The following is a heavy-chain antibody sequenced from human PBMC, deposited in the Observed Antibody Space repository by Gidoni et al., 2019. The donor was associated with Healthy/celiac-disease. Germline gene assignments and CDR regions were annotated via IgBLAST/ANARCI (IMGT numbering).Heavy chain of an antibody. CDR1: GGTFSSSA. CDR3: ARATGVAAKMQYYYGMDV. D-gene: IGHD2-15*01. J-gene: IGHJ6*02. V-gene: IGHV1-69*01. CDR2: IIPIFGTA. Sequence: QVQLVQSGAEVKKPGSSVKVSCKASGGTFSSSAISWVRQAPGQGLEWMGGIIPIFGTANYAQKFQGRVTITADESTSTAYMELSSLRSEDTAVYYCARATGVAAKMQYYYGMDVWGQGTTVTVS.